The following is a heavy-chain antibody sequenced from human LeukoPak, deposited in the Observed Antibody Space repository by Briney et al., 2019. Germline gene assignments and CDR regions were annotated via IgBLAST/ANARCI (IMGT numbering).Heavy chain of an antibody. CDR1: GFGFSGYG. D-gene: IGHD2-2*01. Sequence: GRSLRLSCAASGFGFSGYGMHWVRQAPGKGLEWVAVISYDGSDKYYADPVKGRSTISRDNSKNTLYLQMNSLRPEDTAVYYCAKDWGVYCSSSSCYFDYWGQGTLVTVSS. V-gene: IGHV3-30*18. J-gene: IGHJ4*02. CDR2: ISYDGSDK. CDR3: AKDWGVYCSSSSCYFDY.